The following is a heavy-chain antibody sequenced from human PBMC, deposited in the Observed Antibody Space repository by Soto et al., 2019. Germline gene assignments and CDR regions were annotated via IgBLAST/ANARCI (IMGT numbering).Heavy chain of an antibody. V-gene: IGHV4-59*08. J-gene: IGHJ5*02. CDR1: GGSISSYY. CDR3: ARLLVDSWYGSNWFDP. D-gene: IGHD6-13*01. CDR2: IYYSGST. Sequence: PSETLSLTCTVSGGSISSYYWSWIRQPPGKGLEWIGYIYYSGSTNYNPSLKSRVTISVDTSKNQFSLKLSSVTAADTAVYYCARLLVDSWYGSNWFDPWGQGTLVTVSS.